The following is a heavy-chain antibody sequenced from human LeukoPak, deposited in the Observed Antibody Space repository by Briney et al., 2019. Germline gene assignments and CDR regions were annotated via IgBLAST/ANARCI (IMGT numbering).Heavy chain of an antibody. CDR2: IYSGGST. CDR3: ARGLGYDSSGYRDY. D-gene: IGHD3-22*01. V-gene: IGHV3-66*02. CDR1: GFTVSSNY. J-gene: IGHJ4*02. Sequence: PGGSLRLSCAASGFTVSSNYMSWVRQAPGKGLEWVSVIYSGGSTYYADSVKGRFTISRHNSKNTLYLQMNSLRAENTAVYYCARGLGYDSSGYRDYWGQGTLVTVSS.